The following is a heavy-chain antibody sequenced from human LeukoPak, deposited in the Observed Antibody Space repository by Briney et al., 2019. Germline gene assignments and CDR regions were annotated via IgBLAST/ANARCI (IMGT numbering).Heavy chain of an antibody. CDR2: IYSGGST. D-gene: IGHD3-22*01. V-gene: IGHV3-53*01. CDR3: ARDTPSVTMIGSSVDI. J-gene: IGHJ3*02. CDR1: GFTVSSNY. Sequence: GSLRLSCAVSGFTVSSNYMSWVRQAPGKGLEWVSVIYSGGSTYYADSVKGRFTISRDNSKNTLYLQMNSLRAEDTAVYYCARDTPSVTMIGSSVDIWGQGTMVTVSS.